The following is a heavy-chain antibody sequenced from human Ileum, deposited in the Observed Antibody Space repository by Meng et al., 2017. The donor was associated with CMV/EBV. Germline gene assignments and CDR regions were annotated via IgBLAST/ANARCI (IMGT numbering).Heavy chain of an antibody. CDR3: ARARSLVVPAAFDY. J-gene: IGHJ4*02. V-gene: IGHV3-30*04. CDR2: ISYDGSNK. Sequence: GGSLRLSCAASGFTFSSYAMHWVRQAPGKGLEWVAVISYDGSNKYYADSVKGRFTISRDNSKNTLYLQMNSLRAEDTAVYYCARARSLVVPAAFDYWGQGTLVTVSS. D-gene: IGHD2-2*01. CDR1: GFTFSSYA.